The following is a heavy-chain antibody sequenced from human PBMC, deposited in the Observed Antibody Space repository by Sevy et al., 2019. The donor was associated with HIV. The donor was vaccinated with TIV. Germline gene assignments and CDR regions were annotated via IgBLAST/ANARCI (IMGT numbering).Heavy chain of an antibody. CDR1: GFTFSNYG. V-gene: IGHV3-21*01. J-gene: IGHJ6*02. CDR2: ISSSSTYI. Sequence: GGSLRLSCTASGFTFSNYGMSWVRQAPGKGLEWVSSISSSSTYIYYADSVKGRFTISRDNAKNSLYLQMSSLRAEDTAVYYCARDLVIPATTDYFYYGMDVWGQGTTVTVSS. D-gene: IGHD2-15*01. CDR3: ARDLVIPATTDYFYYGMDV.